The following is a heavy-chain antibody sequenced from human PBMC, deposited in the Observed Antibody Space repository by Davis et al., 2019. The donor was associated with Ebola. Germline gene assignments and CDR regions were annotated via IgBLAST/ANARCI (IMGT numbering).Heavy chain of an antibody. CDR3: ARQRGLGLPFGAFDI. Sequence: GESLKIPCKGSGYSFTSYWIGWVRQMPGTGLEWMGIVYPGDSDTTYSPSFQGQVTISADRSISTAYLHWSSLKASDTAMYYCARQRGLGLPFGAFDIWGQGTMVTVSS. CDR1: GYSFTSYW. D-gene: IGHD1-26*01. V-gene: IGHV5-51*01. CDR2: VYPGDSDT. J-gene: IGHJ3*02.